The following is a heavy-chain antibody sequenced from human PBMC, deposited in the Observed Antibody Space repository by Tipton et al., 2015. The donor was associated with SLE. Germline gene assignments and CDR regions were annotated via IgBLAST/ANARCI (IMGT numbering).Heavy chain of an antibody. V-gene: IGHV4-59*08. CDR1: GGSISSYY. CDR2: IYYSGST. J-gene: IGHJ6*02. CDR3: ARIPSYYYYGMDV. Sequence: TLSLTCTVSGGSISSYYWSWIRRPPGKGLEWIGYIYYSGSTNYNPSLKSRVTISVDTSKNQFSLKLSSVTAADTAVYYCARIPSYYYYGMDVWGQGTTVTVSS.